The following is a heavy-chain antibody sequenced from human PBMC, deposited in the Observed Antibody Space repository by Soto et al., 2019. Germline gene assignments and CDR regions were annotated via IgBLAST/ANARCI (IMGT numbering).Heavy chain of an antibody. V-gene: IGHV4-39*01. Sequence: SETLSLTCSVSGGSINSSSYFWGWVRQPPGKGLEWIGSIYYSGSTYYNPSLRSRVTISVDTSKNQFSLLLSSVTAADTAVFYCARHYSSGSRNWFDPWGQGTLVTVSS. J-gene: IGHJ5*02. CDR1: GGSINSSSYF. CDR2: IYYSGST. CDR3: ARHYSSGSRNWFDP. D-gene: IGHD6-19*01.